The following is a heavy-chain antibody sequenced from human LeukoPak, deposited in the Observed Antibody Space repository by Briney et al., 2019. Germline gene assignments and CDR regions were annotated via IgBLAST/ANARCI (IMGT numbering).Heavy chain of an antibody. D-gene: IGHD3-10*01. CDR1: GYSFTGHW. Sequence: GESLKISCEAFGYSFTGHWIGWVRQMPGRGLEFMGTIYPGDSDTRYSPSFEGRVTISVDKSINTAYLQWSDLKASDTAMYYCARYGKSGTYSHGFDVWGQGTMVIVSS. CDR2: IYPGDSDT. CDR3: ARYGKSGTYSHGFDV. V-gene: IGHV5-51*01. J-gene: IGHJ3*01.